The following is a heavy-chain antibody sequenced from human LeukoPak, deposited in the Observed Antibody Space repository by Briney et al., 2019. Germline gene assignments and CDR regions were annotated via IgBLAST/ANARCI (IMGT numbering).Heavy chain of an antibody. CDR1: GFTFSSYS. Sequence: GGSLRLSCAASGFTFSSYSLNWVRQAPGKGLEWVSSISGSSSYIYYADSVKGRFTISRDNAKNSLFLQMNSLRAEDTAVYYCARDGRGDYCSGGSCLMFDPGGQGTLVTVSS. CDR2: ISGSSSYI. D-gene: IGHD2-15*01. J-gene: IGHJ5*02. CDR3: ARDGRGDYCSGGSCLMFDP. V-gene: IGHV3-21*01.